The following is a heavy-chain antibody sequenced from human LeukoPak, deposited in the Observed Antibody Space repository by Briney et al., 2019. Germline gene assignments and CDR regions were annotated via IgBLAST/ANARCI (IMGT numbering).Heavy chain of an antibody. J-gene: IGHJ4*02. Sequence: ASVKVSCKASGYTFTSYYMHWVRQAPGQGLEWMGIINPSGGSTSYAQKFQGRVTMTRDMSTSTVYMELSSLRSEDTAVYYCATMTTVTNERDYWGQGTLVTVSS. CDR3: ATMTTVTNERDY. CDR2: INPSGGST. V-gene: IGHV1-46*01. CDR1: GYTFTSYY. D-gene: IGHD4-17*01.